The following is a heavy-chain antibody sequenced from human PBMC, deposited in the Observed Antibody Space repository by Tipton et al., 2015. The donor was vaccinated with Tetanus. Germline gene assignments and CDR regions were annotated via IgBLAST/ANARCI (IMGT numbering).Heavy chain of an antibody. CDR1: GFSFSSYS. J-gene: IGHJ5*02. Sequence: SLRLSCEASGFSFSSYSMNWVRQAPGKGLDWVSSISSGGNYIYYADSVKGRFTISRDGNSLYLQMNSLRAEDTATYYCAKDSRHTGYDADLWGQGTLVAVSS. V-gene: IGHV3-21*04. CDR3: AKDSRHTGYDADL. D-gene: IGHD5-12*01. CDR2: ISSGGNYI.